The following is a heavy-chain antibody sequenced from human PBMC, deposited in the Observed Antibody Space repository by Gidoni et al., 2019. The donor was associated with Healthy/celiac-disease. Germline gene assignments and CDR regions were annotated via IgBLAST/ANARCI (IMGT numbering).Heavy chain of an antibody. CDR2: ISYDGSNK. D-gene: IGHD2-15*01. CDR1: GFPFSSYG. CDR3: AKDWRKSGGFDY. J-gene: IGHJ4*02. V-gene: IGHV3-30*18. Sequence: QVQLVASGGGVVQPGRSLRLSCSASGFPFSSYGMHCVRQAPGKGLEWVAVISYDGSNKYYADSVKGRFTISRDNPKNTLYLQMNSLRAEDTAVYYCAKDWRKSGGFDYWGQGTLVTVSS.